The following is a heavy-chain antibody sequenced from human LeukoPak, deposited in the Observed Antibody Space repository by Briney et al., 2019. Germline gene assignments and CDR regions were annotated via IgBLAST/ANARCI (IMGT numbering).Heavy chain of an antibody. CDR1: GFTFDDYG. CDR3: ARIYFLKCFDS. V-gene: IGHV3-20*04. CDR2: INWNGGST. D-gene: IGHD3-3*01. Sequence: GGSLRLSCAASGFTFDDYGMSWVRQAPGKGLEWVSGINWNGGSTGYADSVKGRFTISRDNAKNSLHLQMNSLRAEDTAVYYCARIYFLKCFDSWGQGTLVTVSS. J-gene: IGHJ4*02.